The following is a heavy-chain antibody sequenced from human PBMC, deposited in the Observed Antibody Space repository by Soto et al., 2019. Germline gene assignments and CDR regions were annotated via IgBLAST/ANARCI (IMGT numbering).Heavy chain of an antibody. CDR1: GGSISSSSYY. V-gene: IGHV4-39*01. Sequence: PSETLSLTCTVSGGSISSSSYYWGWIRQPPGKGLEWIGSIYYSGSTYYNPSLKSRVTISVDTSKNQFSLKLSSVTAADTAVYYCARSQRGETTYYFAYWGQGTLVIVSS. D-gene: IGHD3-16*01. CDR3: ARSQRGETTYYFAY. CDR2: IYYSGST. J-gene: IGHJ4*02.